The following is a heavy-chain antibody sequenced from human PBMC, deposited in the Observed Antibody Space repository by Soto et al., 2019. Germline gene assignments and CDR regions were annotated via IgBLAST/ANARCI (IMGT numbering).Heavy chain of an antibody. CDR1: GGTFSSDA. Sequence: QVQLVQSGAEVKKPGSSVKVSSKASGGTFSSDAISWVRQAPGQGLEWMGGISPIFGTANYAQKFQGRFTITADESTSTAYMELSSLSSEDTAVYYCASISSGWYYFDYWGQGTLVTVSS. V-gene: IGHV1-69*01. D-gene: IGHD6-19*01. CDR2: ISPIFGTA. J-gene: IGHJ4*02. CDR3: ASISSGWYYFDY.